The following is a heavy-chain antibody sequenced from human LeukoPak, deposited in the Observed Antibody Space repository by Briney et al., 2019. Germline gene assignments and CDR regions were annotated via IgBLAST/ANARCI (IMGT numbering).Heavy chain of an antibody. D-gene: IGHD1-26*01. V-gene: IGHV1-3*03. CDR1: GYTFTSYA. CDR3: ARDHAVANSGSYYGPYYYYYMDV. J-gene: IGHJ6*03. Sequence: ASVKVSCKASGYTFTSYAMHWVRQAPGQRLEWMGWINAGNGNTKYSQEFQGRVTITRDTSASTAYMELSSLRSEDMAVYYCARDHAVANSGSYYGPYYYYYMDVWGKGTTVTVSS. CDR2: INAGNGNT.